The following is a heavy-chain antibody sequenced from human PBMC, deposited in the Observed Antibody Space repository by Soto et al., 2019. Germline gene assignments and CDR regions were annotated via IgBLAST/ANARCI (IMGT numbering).Heavy chain of an antibody. J-gene: IGHJ6*03. CDR2: ISDSGGST. CDR1: GFTFSSYA. D-gene: IGHD1-1*01. Sequence: GGSLRLSCAASGFTFSSYAMSWVLQAPGKGLEWVSGISDSGGSTYYPDSVKGRFTISRDNSKNTLYLQMNSLRAEDTAVYYCAKDGALEAYLVGYMDVWGKGTTVTVSS. CDR3: AKDGALEAYLVGYMDV. V-gene: IGHV3-23*01.